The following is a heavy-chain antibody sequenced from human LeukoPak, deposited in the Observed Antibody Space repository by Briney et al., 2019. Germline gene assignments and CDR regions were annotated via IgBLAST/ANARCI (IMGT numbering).Heavy chain of an antibody. CDR3: ARDPPAVSINTYA. CDR2: IFSHGET. V-gene: IGHV3-66*01. J-gene: IGHJ4*02. CDR1: GFTVSNNY. Sequence: GGSLRLSCAASGFTVSNNYMNWVRQAPGKGVEWVSLIFSHGETSYADSVKGRFTISRDNSKNTLYLQMNGLRVEDTAVYYCARDPPAVSINTYAWGQGTLVTVSS. D-gene: IGHD2-8*01.